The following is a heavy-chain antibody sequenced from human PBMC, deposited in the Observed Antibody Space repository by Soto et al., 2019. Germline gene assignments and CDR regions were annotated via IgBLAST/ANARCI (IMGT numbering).Heavy chain of an antibody. Sequence: QVQLVQSGAEMRKPGASVNVSCKASGYTFTSNYIQWMRRAPGQGFEWMGVINPNGGGTTYAQKFQGRVTMTRDTTTSIVYMEMSSLRSEDTAVYYCARDRGRGSSPIDFWGQGTLVTVSS. CDR2: INPNGGGT. J-gene: IGHJ4*02. CDR3: ARDRGRGSSPIDF. V-gene: IGHV1-46*01. CDR1: GYTFTSNY. D-gene: IGHD6-6*01.